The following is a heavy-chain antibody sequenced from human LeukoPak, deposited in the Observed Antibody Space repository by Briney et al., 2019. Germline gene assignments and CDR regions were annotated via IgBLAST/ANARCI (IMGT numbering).Heavy chain of an antibody. V-gene: IGHV4-59*08. Sequence: PSETLSLTCTVSGGSISSYYWSWIRQPPGKGLEWIGYIYYSGSTNYNPSLKSRVTISVDTSKNQFSLKLSSVTAADTAVYYCARQGIGYCSGGSCSDPYFDYRGQGTLVTVSS. D-gene: IGHD2-15*01. CDR2: IYYSGST. J-gene: IGHJ4*02. CDR3: ARQGIGYCSGGSCSDPYFDY. CDR1: GGSISSYY.